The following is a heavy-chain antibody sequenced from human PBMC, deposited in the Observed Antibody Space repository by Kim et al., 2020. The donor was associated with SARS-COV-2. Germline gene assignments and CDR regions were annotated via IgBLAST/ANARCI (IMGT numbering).Heavy chain of an antibody. D-gene: IGHD2-15*01. Sequence: AASVKGRLTISRNNSKNTLYLQMNSLRAEDTALYYCAREVRHSAGSYFDYWGQGSLVTVSS. V-gene: IGHV3-30*07. CDR3: AREVRHSAGSYFDY. J-gene: IGHJ4*02.